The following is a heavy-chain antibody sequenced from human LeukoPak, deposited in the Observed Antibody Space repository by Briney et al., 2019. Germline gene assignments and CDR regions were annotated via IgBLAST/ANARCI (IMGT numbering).Heavy chain of an antibody. V-gene: IGHV1-18*01. J-gene: IGHJ6*02. CDR1: GYTFTSYG. D-gene: IGHD3-10*01. CDR3: AREMVRGVMGPYGMDV. Sequence: GASVKVSCKASGYTFTSYGISWVRQAPGQGLEWMGWISAYNGNTNYAQKLQGRVTMTTDTSTSTAYMELRSLRSDDTAVYYCAREMVRGVMGPYGMDVWGQGTTVTVSS. CDR2: ISAYNGNT.